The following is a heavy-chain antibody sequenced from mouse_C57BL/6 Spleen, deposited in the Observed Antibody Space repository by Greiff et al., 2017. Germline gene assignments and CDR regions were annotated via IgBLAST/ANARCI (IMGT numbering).Heavy chain of an antibody. CDR3: ASYDGYSAWFVY. D-gene: IGHD2-3*01. CDR1: GYTFTSYW. CDR2: IYPGSGST. Sequence: QVQLQQPGAELVKPGASVKMSCKASGYTFTSYWITWVKQRPGQGLEWIGDIYPGSGSTNYNEKFKSKATLTVDTSSSTAYMQLSSLTSEDSAVYYCASYDGYSAWFVYWGQGTLVTVSA. V-gene: IGHV1-55*01. J-gene: IGHJ3*01.